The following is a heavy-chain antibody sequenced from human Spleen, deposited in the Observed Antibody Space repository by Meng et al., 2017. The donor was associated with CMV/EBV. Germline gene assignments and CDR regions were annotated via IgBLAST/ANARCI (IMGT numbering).Heavy chain of an antibody. V-gene: IGHV4-59*12. D-gene: IGHD3-22*01. Sequence: SETLSLTCTVSGDSITGYSWSWIRQPPGKGLEWIGSIYNTGSTNYNPSLKSRVTISRDTSKNHFSLKLSSVTAADTAVYYCAREGGGDSSGYYSHYYYYYGMDVWGQGTTVTVSS. CDR1: GDSITGYS. CDR3: AREGGGDSSGYYSHYYYYYGMDV. J-gene: IGHJ6*02. CDR2: IYNTGST.